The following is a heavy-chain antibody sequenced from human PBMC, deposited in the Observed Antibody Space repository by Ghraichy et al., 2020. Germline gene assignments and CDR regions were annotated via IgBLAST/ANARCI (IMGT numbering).Heavy chain of an antibody. CDR1: GVTFSSYA. CDR3: AKCQYCNSTRCQCAFDI. J-gene: IGHJ3*02. D-gene: IGHD2-2*01. V-gene: IGHV3-23*01. CDR2: ISVSGGTT. Sequence: GGSLRLSCAASGVTFSSYAMSWVRQASEKGLEWVSTISVSGGTTYFADSVKGRFTISRDNSKNTVYLQMNSLRAEDTAVYYCAKCQYCNSTRCQCAFDIWGQGTMVTVSS.